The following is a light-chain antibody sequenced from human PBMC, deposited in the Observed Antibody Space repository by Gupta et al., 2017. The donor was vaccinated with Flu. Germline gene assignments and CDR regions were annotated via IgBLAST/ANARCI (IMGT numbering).Light chain of an antibody. CDR3: QQRSNWPPLT. J-gene: IGKJ4*01. CDR1: QSVSSY. CDR2: DAS. V-gene: IGKV3-11*01. Sequence: ATLALSPVEIATRSCRASQSVSSYLAWYQQKPGQAPRLLIYDASNRATGIPARFSGSGSGTDFTLTISSLEPEDFAVYYGQQRSNWPPLTFGGGTKVEIK.